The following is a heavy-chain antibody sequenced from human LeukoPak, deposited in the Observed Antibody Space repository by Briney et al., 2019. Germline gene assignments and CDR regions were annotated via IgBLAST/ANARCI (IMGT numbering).Heavy chain of an antibody. Sequence: GGSLRLSCAASGGSISSYWMHWVRQAPGKGLVWVSHINGAGTSTSYADSVKGRFTISRDNAKNTMYLHMSSLRAGDTAVYYCARDTNWFAPWGQGTLVTVSS. CDR2: INGAGTST. CDR3: ARDTNWFAP. J-gene: IGHJ5*02. V-gene: IGHV3-74*01. CDR1: GGSISSYW.